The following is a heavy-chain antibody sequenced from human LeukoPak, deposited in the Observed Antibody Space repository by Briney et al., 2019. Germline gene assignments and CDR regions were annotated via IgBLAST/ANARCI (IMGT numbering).Heavy chain of an antibody. V-gene: IGHV3-33*01. CDR2: IWYDGSNK. Sequence: PGGSLRLSCAASGFTFSSYGMHWVRQAPGKGLEWVAVIWYDGSNKYYADSVKGRFTISRDNSKNTLYLQMNSLRAEDTAVYYCARDPGGVQLWSYFDYWGQGTLVTVSA. CDR1: GFTFSSYG. CDR3: ARDPGGVQLWSYFDY. J-gene: IGHJ4*02. D-gene: IGHD5-18*01.